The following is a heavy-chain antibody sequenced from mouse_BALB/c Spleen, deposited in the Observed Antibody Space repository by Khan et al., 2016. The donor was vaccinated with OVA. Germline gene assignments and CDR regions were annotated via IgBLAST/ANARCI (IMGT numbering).Heavy chain of an antibody. D-gene: IGHD4-1*01. J-gene: IGHJ2*01. CDR3: ARISGGDFDY. CDR2: LSYSGNT. V-gene: IGHV3-2*02. CDR1: GYSITSDYA. Sequence: EVELVESGPGLVKPSQSLSLTCTVTGYSITSDYAWNWLRQFPGNELEWMGFLSYSGNTNYNPYLKSRISITRDTSENQFFLQLNSVTTEDTATCYCARISGGDFDYWGQGTTLTVSS.